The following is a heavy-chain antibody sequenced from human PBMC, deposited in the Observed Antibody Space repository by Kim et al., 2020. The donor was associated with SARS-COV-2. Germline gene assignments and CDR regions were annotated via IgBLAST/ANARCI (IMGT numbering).Heavy chain of an antibody. Sequence: SQTLSLTCAISGDSVSRNRSTWNWIRQSPSRGIEWLGRTYYRSKWRNDYAESVKSRITINPDTSKNQFSLRLNSLTPEDTALYYCARDHFLPATDNYYYY. J-gene: IGHJ6*03. CDR3: ARDHFLPATDNYYYY. CDR1: GDSVSRNRST. D-gene: IGHD6-25*01. V-gene: IGHV6-1*01. CDR2: TYYRSKWRN.